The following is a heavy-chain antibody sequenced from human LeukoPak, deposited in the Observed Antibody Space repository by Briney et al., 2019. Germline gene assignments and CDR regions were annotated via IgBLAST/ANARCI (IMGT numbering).Heavy chain of an antibody. CDR2: IYYSGST. Sequence: KPSETLSLTCTVSGGSISSYYWGWIRQPPGKGLEWIGYIYYSGSTNYNPSLKSRVTISVDTSKNQFSLKLSSVTAADTAVYYCARVWVEGFRTSPYFDYWGQGTLVTVSS. J-gene: IGHJ4*02. V-gene: IGHV4-59*01. CDR3: ARVWVEGFRTSPYFDY. CDR1: GGSISSYY. D-gene: IGHD1-14*01.